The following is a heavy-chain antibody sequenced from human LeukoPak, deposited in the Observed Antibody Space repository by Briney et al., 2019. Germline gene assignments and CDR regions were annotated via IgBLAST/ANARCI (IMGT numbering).Heavy chain of an antibody. Sequence: GGSLRLSCAASGFTFSSYAMNWVRQAPGKGLEWVSYISSSGGTIYYADSVKGRFTISRDNAKNSLYLQMNSLRAEDTAVYYCARDLSYCTITSCSYYYYGMDVWGRGTTVTVSS. CDR2: ISSSGGTI. V-gene: IGHV3-48*03. D-gene: IGHD2-2*01. CDR3: ARDLSYCTITSCSYYYYGMDV. CDR1: GFTFSSYA. J-gene: IGHJ6*02.